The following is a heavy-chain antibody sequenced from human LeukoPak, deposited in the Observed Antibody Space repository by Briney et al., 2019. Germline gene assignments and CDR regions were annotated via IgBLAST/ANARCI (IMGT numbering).Heavy chain of an antibody. Sequence: HPGGSLRLSCAASGFTFDDYTMHWVRQAPGKGLEWVSLISWDGGSTYYADSVKGRFTISRDNSKNSLYLQMNSLRTEDTALYYCAKDGSGSLSGNLFDYWGQGTLVTVSS. CDR3: AKDGSGSLSGNLFDY. V-gene: IGHV3-43*01. D-gene: IGHD3-10*01. J-gene: IGHJ4*02. CDR2: ISWDGGST. CDR1: GFTFDDYT.